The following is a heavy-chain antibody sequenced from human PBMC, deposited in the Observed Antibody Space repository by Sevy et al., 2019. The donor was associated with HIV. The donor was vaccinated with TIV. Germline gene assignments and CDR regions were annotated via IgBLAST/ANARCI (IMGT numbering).Heavy chain of an antibody. CDR1: GFTFSSYA. CDR3: ARDLGQYSSSCLDY. Sequence: GGSLRLSCAASGFTFSSYAMHWVRQAPGKGLEWVAVISYDGSNKYYADSVKGRFTISRDNSKNTLYLQMNSLRAEDTAVYDCARDLGQYSSSCLDYWGQGTLVTVSS. J-gene: IGHJ4*02. D-gene: IGHD6-13*01. CDR2: ISYDGSNK. V-gene: IGHV3-30*04.